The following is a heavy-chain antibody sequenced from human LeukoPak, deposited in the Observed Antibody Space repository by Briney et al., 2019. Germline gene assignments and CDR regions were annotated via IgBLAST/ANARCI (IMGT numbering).Heavy chain of an antibody. V-gene: IGHV1-18*01. D-gene: IGHD6-19*01. CDR1: GYTFTSYG. CDR3: ARDLGEAVAGKGIDY. J-gene: IGHJ4*02. CDR2: ISAYNGNT. Sequence: ASVKVSCKASGYTFTSYGISWVRQAPGQGLEWMGWISAYNGNTNYAQKLQGRVTMTTDTSTSTAYMELRSLRSDDTAVYYCARDLGEAVAGKGIDYWGQGTLVTVSS.